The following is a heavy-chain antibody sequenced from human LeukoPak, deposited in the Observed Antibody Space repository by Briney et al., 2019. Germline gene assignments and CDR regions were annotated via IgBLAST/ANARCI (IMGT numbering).Heavy chain of an antibody. Sequence: SETLSLTCTVSGGSIRGSNFYWGWIRQPPGKGLEWIGTIYSTGSTYYNASLKSRVTISVDTSKNQFSLRLTSVTAADTAVYYCARLPRGYSYGLHGMDVWGQGTTVTVSS. CDR2: IYSTGST. CDR1: GGSIRGSNFY. D-gene: IGHD5-18*01. J-gene: IGHJ6*02. V-gene: IGHV4-39*07. CDR3: ARLPRGYSYGLHGMDV.